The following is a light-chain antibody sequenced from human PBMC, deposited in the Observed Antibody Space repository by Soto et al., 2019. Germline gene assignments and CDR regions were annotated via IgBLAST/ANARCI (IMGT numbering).Light chain of an antibody. CDR1: SEHSTYI. CDR3: ETWYSNTHKV. Sequence: QPVLTQSSSASASLGSSVKLTCILSSEHSTYIIAWHQQQPGKAPRFLMTLDRSGSYNRGSGVPDRFSGSSSEADRYLTISNLQFEDEGDYYCETWYSNTHKVFGGGTKLTVL. V-gene: IGLV4-60*02. J-gene: IGLJ3*02. CDR2: LDRSGSY.